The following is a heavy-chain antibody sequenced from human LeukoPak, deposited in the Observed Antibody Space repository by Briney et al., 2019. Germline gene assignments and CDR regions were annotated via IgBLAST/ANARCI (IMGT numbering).Heavy chain of an antibody. CDR2: FDPEDGET. J-gene: IGHJ4*02. CDR3: ATDALYGSSGYSNFDY. D-gene: IGHD3-22*01. CDR1: GYTLTELS. V-gene: IGHV1-24*01. Sequence: ASVKVSCKVSGYTLTELSMHWVRQAPGKGLEWMGGFDPEDGETIYAQKFQGRVTMTEDTSTDTAYMELSSLRSEDTAVYYCATDALYGSSGYSNFDYWGQGTLVTVSS.